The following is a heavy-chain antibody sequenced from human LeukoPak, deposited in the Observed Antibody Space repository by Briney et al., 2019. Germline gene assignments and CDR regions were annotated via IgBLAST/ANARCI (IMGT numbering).Heavy chain of an antibody. V-gene: IGHV3-74*01. D-gene: IGHD3-22*01. CDR2: INPDGTTT. J-gene: IGHJ5*02. Sequence: GGSLRLSCAASGFTFSTYWMHWVRQAPGKGLVWVSRINPDGTTTSYADSVKGRFTISRDNAKGTVYLQMNSLRAEDTAVYYCAKERLYSSPWGQGTLVTVSS. CDR3: AKERLYSSP. CDR1: GFTFSTYW.